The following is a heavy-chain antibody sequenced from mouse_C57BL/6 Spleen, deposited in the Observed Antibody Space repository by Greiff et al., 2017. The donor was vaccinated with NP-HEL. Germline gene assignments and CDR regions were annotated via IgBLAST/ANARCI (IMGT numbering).Heavy chain of an antibody. CDR1: GYTFTSYW. V-gene: IGHV1-53*01. CDR2: INPSNGGT. CDR3: ARYPYGNYWYFDV. D-gene: IGHD2-1*01. Sequence: QVQLQQPGTELVKPGASVKLSCKASGYTFTSYWMHWVKQRPGQGLEWIGKINPSNGGTNYNEKFKSKATLTVDKSSSTAYMQLSSLTSEDSAGYYCARYPYGNYWYFDVWGTGTTVTVSS. J-gene: IGHJ1*03.